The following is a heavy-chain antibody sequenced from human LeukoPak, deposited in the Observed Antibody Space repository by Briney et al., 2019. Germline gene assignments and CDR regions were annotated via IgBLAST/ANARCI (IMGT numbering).Heavy chain of an antibody. V-gene: IGHV4-39*07. D-gene: IGHD2-15*01. J-gene: IGHJ5*02. CDR1: GGSISSSSYY. Sequence: SETLSLTCTVSGGSISSSSYYWGWIRQPPGKGLEWIGSIYYSGSTNYNPSLKSRVTISVDTSKNQFSLKLSSVTAADTAVYYCARGRAATRWFDPWGQGTLVTVSS. CDR2: IYYSGST. CDR3: ARGRAATRWFDP.